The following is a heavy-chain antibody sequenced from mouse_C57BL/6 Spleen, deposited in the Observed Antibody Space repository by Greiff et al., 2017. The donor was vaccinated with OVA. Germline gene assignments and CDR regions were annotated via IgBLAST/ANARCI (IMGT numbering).Heavy chain of an antibody. Sequence: VQLQESGAELVRPGASVKLSCKASGYTFTDYYINWVKQRPGQGLEWIARIYPGSGNTYYNEKFKGKATLTAEKSSSTAYMQLSSLTSEDSAVYFCARSPPLDYWGQGTTLTVSS. V-gene: IGHV1-76*01. CDR2: IYPGSGNT. CDR3: ARSPPLDY. J-gene: IGHJ2*01. CDR1: GYTFTDYY.